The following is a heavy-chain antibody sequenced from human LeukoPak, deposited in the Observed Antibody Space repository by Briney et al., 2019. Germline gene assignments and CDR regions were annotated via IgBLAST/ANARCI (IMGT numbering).Heavy chain of an antibody. J-gene: IGHJ4*02. CDR2: IYTSGST. V-gene: IGHV4-4*07. Sequence: SSETLSLTCTVSGGSISSYYWSWIQQPAGKGLEWIGRIYTSGSTNYNPSLKSRVTISVDTSKNQFSLKLSSVTAADTAVYYCARGKGDYYDSSDHLHYYFDYCGQGTLVTVSS. D-gene: IGHD3-22*01. CDR1: GGSISSYY. CDR3: ARGKGDYYDSSDHLHYYFDY.